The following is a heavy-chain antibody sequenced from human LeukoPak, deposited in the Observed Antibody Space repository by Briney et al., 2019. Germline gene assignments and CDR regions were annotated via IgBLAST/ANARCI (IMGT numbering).Heavy chain of an antibody. V-gene: IGHV1-8*03. CDR3: ARDLRAVVVVAATGHFDY. CDR2: MNPNSGNT. Sequence: GASVKVSCKASGYTFTSYDINWVRQATGQGLEWMGWMNPNSGNTGYAQKFQGRVTITRNTSISTAYMELSSLRSEDTAVYYCARDLRAVVVVAATGHFDYWGQGTLVTVSS. D-gene: IGHD2-15*01. J-gene: IGHJ4*02. CDR1: GYTFTSYD.